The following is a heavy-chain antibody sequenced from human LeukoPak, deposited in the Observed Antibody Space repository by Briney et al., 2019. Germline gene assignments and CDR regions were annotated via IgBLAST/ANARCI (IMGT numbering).Heavy chain of an antibody. CDR2: ISSGSSYI. D-gene: IGHD6-19*01. Sequence: PGGSLRPSCTASGFTFSSYSMNWVRQAPGKGLEWVSSISSGSSYIYYADSLKGRFTISRDNAKNSLYLQMNSLRAEDTAVYYCARGPKSIAVAGVPVIDYWGQGTLVTVSS. J-gene: IGHJ4*02. V-gene: IGHV3-21*01. CDR3: ARGPKSIAVAGVPVIDY. CDR1: GFTFSSYS.